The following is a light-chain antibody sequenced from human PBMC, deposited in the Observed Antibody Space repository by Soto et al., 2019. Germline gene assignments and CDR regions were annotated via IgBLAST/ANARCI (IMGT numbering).Light chain of an antibody. CDR1: QGIANF. J-gene: IGKJ3*01. V-gene: IGKV1-9*01. CDR2: GAS. CDR3: EQLKSFPIP. Sequence: IQLNQSPSSLSASVGDRVTISCRASQGIANFLAWYQQKPGKAPKLLIYGASTLQSGVPSRFSGRGSGTDFTLTISSLQPEDFATYYCEQLKSFPIPVGPGTKVDIK.